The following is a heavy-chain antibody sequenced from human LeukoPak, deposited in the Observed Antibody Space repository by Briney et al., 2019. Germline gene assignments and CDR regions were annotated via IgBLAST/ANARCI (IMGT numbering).Heavy chain of an antibody. CDR3: TRGKLGYCYGTSCYLDY. D-gene: IGHD2-2*01. CDR2: IRTKDYGGTP. CDR1: GFTLRDHT. V-gene: IGHV3-49*04. J-gene: IGHJ4*02. Sequence: GGSLRLSCTVAGFTLRDHTLTWVRQAPGKGLEWVGFIRTKDYGGTPEYAAPVKGRFTISRDDSKNIAYLQMSSLKIEDTAVYFCTRGKLGYCYGTSCYLDYWGPGTLVTVSS.